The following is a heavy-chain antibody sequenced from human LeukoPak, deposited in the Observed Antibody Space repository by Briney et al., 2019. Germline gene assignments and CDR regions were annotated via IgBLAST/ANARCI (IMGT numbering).Heavy chain of an antibody. J-gene: IGHJ3*02. V-gene: IGHV4-59*01. D-gene: IGHD2-2*01. CDR1: GGSISSYY. Sequence: SETLSLTCTVSGGSISSYYWSWIRQPPGKGLEWIGYIYYSGSTNYNPSLKSRVTISVDTSKNQFSLKLSSVTAADTAVYYCARERTAVAFDIWGQGTMVTVSS. CDR2: IYYSGST. CDR3: ARERTAVAFDI.